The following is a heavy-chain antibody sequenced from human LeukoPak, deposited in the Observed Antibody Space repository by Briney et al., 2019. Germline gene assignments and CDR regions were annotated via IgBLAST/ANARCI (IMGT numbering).Heavy chain of an antibody. CDR2: IYYSGST. CDR3: ARDAGYQLSRRDYYAMDV. Sequence: SETLSLTCTVSGGSLSSYYWSWIRQPPGKGLEWIGYIYYSGSTNYNPSLKSRVAISVDTSKNQFSLKLSSVTAADTAVYYCARDAGYQLSRRDYYAMDVWGQGTTVTVSS. D-gene: IGHD2-2*01. V-gene: IGHV4-59*01. J-gene: IGHJ6*02. CDR1: GGSLSSYY.